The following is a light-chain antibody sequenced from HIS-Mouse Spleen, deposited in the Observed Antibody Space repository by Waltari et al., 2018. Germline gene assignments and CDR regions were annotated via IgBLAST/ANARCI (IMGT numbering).Light chain of an antibody. J-gene: IGLJ1*01. Sequence: QSALTQPRSVSGSPGQSVTISCTGTTSAVVGYNYVSWYQQHPGKAPKLMIYDVSKRPSGVPDRFSGSKSGNTASLTISGLQAEDEADYYCCSYAGSYTGVFGTGTKVTVL. V-gene: IGLV2-11*01. CDR3: CSYAGSYTGV. CDR2: DVS. CDR1: TSAVVGYNY.